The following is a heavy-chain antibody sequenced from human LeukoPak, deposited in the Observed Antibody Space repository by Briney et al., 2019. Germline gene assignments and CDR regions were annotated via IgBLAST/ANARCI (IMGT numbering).Heavy chain of an antibody. V-gene: IGHV1-46*01. D-gene: IGHD6-19*01. CDR1: GYTFTSYY. CDR2: INPSGGST. J-gene: IGHJ3*02. CDR3: ARGQQQWMVTGAFDI. Sequence: ASVKVSCKASGYTFTSYYMHWVRQAPGQGLEWMGIINPSGGSTSYAQKFQGRVTMTRDMSTSTVYMELSRLRSDDTAVYYCARGQQQWMVTGAFDIWGQGTMVTVSS.